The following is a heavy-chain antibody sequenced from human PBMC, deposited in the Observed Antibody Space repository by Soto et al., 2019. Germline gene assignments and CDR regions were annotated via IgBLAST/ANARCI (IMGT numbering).Heavy chain of an antibody. CDR2: IIPIFGTA. J-gene: IGHJ6*02. Sequence: VKITCKASGGTFSSYAISWVRQAPGQGLEWMGGIIPIFGTANYAQKFQGRVTITADESTSTAYMELSSLRSEDTAVYYCARQKYDFWSGLYYYYGMDVWGQGTPVT. CDR3: ARQKYDFWSGLYYYYGMDV. V-gene: IGHV1-69*13. D-gene: IGHD3-3*01. CDR1: GGTFSSYA.